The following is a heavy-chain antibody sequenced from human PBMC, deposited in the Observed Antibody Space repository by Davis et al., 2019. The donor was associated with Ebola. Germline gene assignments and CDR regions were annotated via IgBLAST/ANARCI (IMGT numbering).Heavy chain of an antibody. V-gene: IGHV1-18*01. D-gene: IGHD6-19*01. Sequence: ASVKVSCKASGYTFTTYGISWVRQAPGQGLEWVGWISTYNGNTNYAQLLQGRVTMTTDTSTSTSYMELRSLRSDDTAVYYCARDGRVAVAGNGGWFDPWGQGTLVIVSS. CDR2: ISTYNGNT. CDR1: GYTFTTYG. CDR3: ARDGRVAVAGNGGWFDP. J-gene: IGHJ5*02.